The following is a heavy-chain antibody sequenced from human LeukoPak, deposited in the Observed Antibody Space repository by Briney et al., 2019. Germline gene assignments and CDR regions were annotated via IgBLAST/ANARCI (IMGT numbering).Heavy chain of an antibody. J-gene: IGHJ4*02. CDR1: GYTFTSYG. CDR3: GRDSYDFWSGWLLGQVVSYFDY. Sequence: GASVKVSCTASGYTFTSYGIRWVRQAPGQGLEWMGWISAYNGNTNYAHNLQGRVTMTTDNSKNTVYLELKSLRSYDTAVYYCGRDSYDFWSGWLLGQVVSYFDYWGQGTLVSVCS. CDR2: ISAYNGNT. V-gene: IGHV1-18*01. D-gene: IGHD3-3*01.